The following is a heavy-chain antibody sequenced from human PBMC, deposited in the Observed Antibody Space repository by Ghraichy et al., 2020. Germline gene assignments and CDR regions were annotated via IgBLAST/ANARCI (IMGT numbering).Heavy chain of an antibody. Sequence: GESLNISCAASGFTFSNAWMNWVRQAPGKGLEWVGRIKSKTDGGTTDYAAPVKGRFTISRDDSKNTLYLQMNSLKTEDTAVYYCTTDLPYYDILTGYYSDYWGQGTLVTVSS. CDR3: TTDLPYYDILTGYYSDY. V-gene: IGHV3-15*07. J-gene: IGHJ4*02. CDR2: IKSKTDGGTT. D-gene: IGHD3-9*01. CDR1: GFTFSNAW.